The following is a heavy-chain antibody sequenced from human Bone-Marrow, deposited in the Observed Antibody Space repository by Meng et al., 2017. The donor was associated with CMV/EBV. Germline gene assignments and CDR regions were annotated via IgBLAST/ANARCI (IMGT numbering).Heavy chain of an antibody. J-gene: IGHJ4*02. Sequence: GESLKISCAASGFTFSSYAMHWVRQAPGKGLEWVAVISYDGSNKYYADSVKGRFTISRDNSKNTLYLQMNSLRAEDTAVYYCARTSSGGSYWGQGTLVTVSS. V-gene: IGHV3-30-3*01. D-gene: IGHD2-15*01. CDR1: GFTFSSYA. CDR2: ISYDGSNK. CDR3: ARTSSGGSY.